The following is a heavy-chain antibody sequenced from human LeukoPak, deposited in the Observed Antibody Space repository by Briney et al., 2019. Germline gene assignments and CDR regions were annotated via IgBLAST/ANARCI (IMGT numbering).Heavy chain of an antibody. CDR2: IYHSGST. J-gene: IGHJ4*02. Sequence: SETLSLTCTVSGYSISSSYYWGWIRRPPGKGLEWIGSIYHSGSTYYNPSLKSRVTISVDTSKNQFSLKLSSVTAADTAVYYCARLMYSSGWIDSWGQGTLVTVSS. CDR1: GYSISSSYY. D-gene: IGHD6-19*01. CDR3: ARLMYSSGWIDS. V-gene: IGHV4-38-2*02.